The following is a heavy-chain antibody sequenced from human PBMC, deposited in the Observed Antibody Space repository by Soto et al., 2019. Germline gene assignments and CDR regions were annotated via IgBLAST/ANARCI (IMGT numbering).Heavy chain of an antibody. CDR1: GYPFTNYG. Sequence: GXSVKVSCTAFGYPFTNYGLHWVRQAPGQRLEWMGWINAGNGNTKYSQKLQGRVTINRDASASTAYMELSGLRSEDTAVYYCARSGYSSGWYHWYFDFWGRGTLVTVPS. D-gene: IGHD6-19*01. CDR3: ARSGYSSGWYHWYFDF. CDR2: INAGNGNT. V-gene: IGHV1-3*01. J-gene: IGHJ2*01.